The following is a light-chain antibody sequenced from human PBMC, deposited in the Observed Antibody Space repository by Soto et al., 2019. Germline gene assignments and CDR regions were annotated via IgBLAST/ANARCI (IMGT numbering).Light chain of an antibody. CDR3: QQYNSYSRT. V-gene: IGKV1-5*01. J-gene: IGKJ1*01. CDR2: AAS. Sequence: DIQMTQSPSSLSASVGDGVSITCRASQSISGYLNWYQQKSGQAPKLLMYAASTLQSGVPQRFSGSGSGTEFTLTISSLQPDDFATYYCQQYNSYSRTFGQGGKVDI. CDR1: QSISGY.